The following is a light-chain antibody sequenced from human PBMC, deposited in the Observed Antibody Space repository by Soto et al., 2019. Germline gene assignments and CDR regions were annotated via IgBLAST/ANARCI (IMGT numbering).Light chain of an antibody. J-gene: IGLJ2*01. Sequence: QSALTQPASVSGSPGQSITISCTGTSSDVGNYELVSWYQQLPGKAPKLIIYEVTKRPSGVPNRFSGSKSGNTASLTISGLLTEDEAAYHCCSFAGGSTYVLFGGGTKLTVL. V-gene: IGLV2-23*02. CDR2: EVT. CDR3: CSFAGGSTYVL. CDR1: SSDVGNYEL.